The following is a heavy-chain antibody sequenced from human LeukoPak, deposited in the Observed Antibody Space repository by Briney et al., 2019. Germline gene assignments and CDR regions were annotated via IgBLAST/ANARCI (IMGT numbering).Heavy chain of an antibody. D-gene: IGHD2-15*01. CDR2: ISSSSSYI. J-gene: IGHJ4*02. V-gene: IGHV3-21*01. Sequence: GGSLRLSCAASGFTFSSYNMNWVRQAPGKGLEWVSSISSSSSYIYYADSVKGRFTISRDNAKNSLYLQMNSLRAEDTAVYYCARGAPYCSGANCMYYFDYWGQGTLVTVSS. CDR3: ARGAPYCSGANCMYYFDY. CDR1: GFTFSSYN.